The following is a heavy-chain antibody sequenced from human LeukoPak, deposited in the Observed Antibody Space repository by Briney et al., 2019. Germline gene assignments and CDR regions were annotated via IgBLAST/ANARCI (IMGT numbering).Heavy chain of an antibody. CDR2: IRYDGSNK. CDR1: GFTFSSYG. Sequence: PGGSLRLSCAASGFTFSSYGMHWVRQAPGKGLEWVGFIRYDGSNKYYADSVNGRFSISRDNSMNTLYLHMNSWRAEATAVNLSAEAPPGLWLVDQWGQGTMVSVSS. V-gene: IGHV3-30*02. J-gene: IGHJ4*02. CDR3: AEAPPGLWLVDQ. D-gene: IGHD6-19*01.